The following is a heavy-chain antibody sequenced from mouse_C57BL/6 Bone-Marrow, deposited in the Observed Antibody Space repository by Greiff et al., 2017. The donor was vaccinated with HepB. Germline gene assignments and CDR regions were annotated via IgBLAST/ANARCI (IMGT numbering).Heavy chain of an antibody. CDR3: ARNFLYYYGSSFYAMDY. J-gene: IGHJ4*01. D-gene: IGHD1-1*01. V-gene: IGHV2-2*01. CDR2: IWSGGST. CDR1: GFSLTSYG. Sequence: VQLQQSGPGLVQPSQRLSITCTVSGFSLTSYGVHWVRQSPGKGLEWLGVIWSGGSTDYNAAFISRLSISKDNSKSQVFFKMNSLQADDTAIYYLARNFLYYYGSSFYAMDYWGQGTSVTVSS.